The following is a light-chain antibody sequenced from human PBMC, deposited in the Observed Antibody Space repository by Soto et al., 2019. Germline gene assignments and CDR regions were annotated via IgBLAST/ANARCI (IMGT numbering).Light chain of an antibody. CDR2: DVS. Sequence: QSALTQPASVSGSLGQSITISCTGTSGDVGTYDYVSWYQQHPGKAPKLMIFDVSSRPSGISSRFSGSKSGNTASLTISGLQAEDEADYYSNSYITTTVAFGGGTQLTVL. V-gene: IGLV2-14*03. CDR3: NSYITTTVA. J-gene: IGLJ7*01. CDR1: SGDVGTYDY.